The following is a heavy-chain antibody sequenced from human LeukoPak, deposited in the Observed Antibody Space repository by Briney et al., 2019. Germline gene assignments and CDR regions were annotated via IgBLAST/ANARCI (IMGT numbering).Heavy chain of an antibody. CDR2: IRYEGNNK. V-gene: IGHV3-30*02. CDR1: GFSFSSFG. J-gene: IGHJ5*02. D-gene: IGHD3-22*01. Sequence: GGSLRLSCEASGFSFSSFGLHWVRQAPGKGLEWVAFIRYEGNNKYFADTVKGRFTISRDNSKNTVYLQMNSLKPEDTAVYHCAKDTGAYYDTSGNYYAGWFDPWGQGTLVTVSS. CDR3: AKDTGAYYDTSGNYYAGWFDP.